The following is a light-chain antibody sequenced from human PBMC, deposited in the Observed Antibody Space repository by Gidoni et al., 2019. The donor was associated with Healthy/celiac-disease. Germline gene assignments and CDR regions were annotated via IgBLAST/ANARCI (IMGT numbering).Light chain of an antibody. V-gene: IGKV3-20*01. J-gene: IGKJ1*01. CDR2: GAS. Sequence: IGLTQSPGTLSLSPGERATLSCGASQSVSSSYLAWSQQKPGQAHRLLIYGASSRATGIPDRFSGSGSGTDFTLTISRLEPEDFAVYYCQQYGSSPTWPFGQGTKVEIK. CDR1: QSVSSSY. CDR3: QQYGSSPTWP.